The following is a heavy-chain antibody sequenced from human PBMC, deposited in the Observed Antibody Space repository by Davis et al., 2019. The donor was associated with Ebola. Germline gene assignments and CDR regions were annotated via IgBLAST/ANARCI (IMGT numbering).Heavy chain of an antibody. J-gene: IGHJ4*02. D-gene: IGHD6-19*01. CDR2: INHSGST. Sequence: SETLSLTCAVYGGSFSGYYWSWIRQPPGKGLEWIGEINHSGSTNYNPSLKSRVTISVDTSKNQFSLKLSSVTAADTAVYYCARLWYSSGWYRTSDYWGQGTLVTVSS. V-gene: IGHV4-34*01. CDR3: ARLWYSSGWYRTSDY. CDR1: GGSFSGYY.